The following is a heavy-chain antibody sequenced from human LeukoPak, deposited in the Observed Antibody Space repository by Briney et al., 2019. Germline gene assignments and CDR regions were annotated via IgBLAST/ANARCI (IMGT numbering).Heavy chain of an antibody. CDR2: INHSGST. CDR1: GGSFSGYY. V-gene: IGHV4-34*01. D-gene: IGHD6-13*01. Sequence: SETLSLTCAVYGGSFSGYYWSWIRQPPGKGLEWIGEINHSGSTNYNPSLKSRVTISVDTSKNQFSLKLSSVTAADTAVYYCARARAAAAGTFTDYWGQGTLVTVSS. J-gene: IGHJ4*02. CDR3: ARARAAAAGTFTDY.